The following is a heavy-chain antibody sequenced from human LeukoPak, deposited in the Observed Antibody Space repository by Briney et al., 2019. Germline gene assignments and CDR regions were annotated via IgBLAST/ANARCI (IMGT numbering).Heavy chain of an antibody. J-gene: IGHJ4*02. CDR1: GGTFSSYA. Sequence: GASVKVSCKASGGTFSSYAISWVRQAPGQGLEWMGGIIPIFGTANYAQKFQGRVTITADESTSTAYMELSSLRSEDTAVYYCARDPRYCSSTSCYAFDYWGQGTLVTVSS. V-gene: IGHV1-69*13. D-gene: IGHD2-2*01. CDR3: ARDPRYCSSTSCYAFDY. CDR2: IIPIFGTA.